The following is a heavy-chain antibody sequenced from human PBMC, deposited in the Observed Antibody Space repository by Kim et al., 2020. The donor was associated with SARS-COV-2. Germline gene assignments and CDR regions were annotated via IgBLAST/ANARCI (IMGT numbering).Heavy chain of an antibody. CDR2: ITDDGTAN. Sequence: GGSLRLSCVASGFSFSTIWMRWVRQAPGKGLEWVSIITDDGTANYYVESVEGRFTISRDNSKNSLFLQMNSLSAEDTAVYYCARDRTDSLIYWGQGTLVTVSS. J-gene: IGHJ4*02. CDR3: ARDRTDSLIY. V-gene: IGHV3-7*01. D-gene: IGHD1-1*01. CDR1: GFSFSTIW.